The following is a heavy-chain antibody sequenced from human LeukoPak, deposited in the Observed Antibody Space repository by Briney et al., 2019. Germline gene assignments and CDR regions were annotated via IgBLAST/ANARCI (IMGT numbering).Heavy chain of an antibody. CDR2: INHSGST. CDR1: GVSFSGYY. Sequence: SETLSLTCAVYGVSFSGYYWSWIRKPPGKGLEWIGEINHSGSTNYSPSLRSRVTISVDTSKNQFSLKLSSVTAADTAVYYCARGTLEWGIVVVVAATAYYFDYWGQGTLVTVSS. D-gene: IGHD2-15*01. V-gene: IGHV4-34*01. CDR3: ARGTLEWGIVVVVAATAYYFDY. J-gene: IGHJ4*02.